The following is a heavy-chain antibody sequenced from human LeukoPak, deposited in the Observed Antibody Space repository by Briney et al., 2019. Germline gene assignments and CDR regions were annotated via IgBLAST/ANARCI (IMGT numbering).Heavy chain of an antibody. CDR1: GFTFSSHA. CDR3: AKAQGLCSGGSCYPRAYSFDY. D-gene: IGHD2-15*01. V-gene: IGHV3-23*01. Sequence: GGSLRLSCAASGFTFSSHAMTWVRQAPGRGLEWVSAICGSGVYTYYADSVKGRFTISRDNSKNTLYLQINSLRADDTAVYYCAKAQGLCSGGSCYPRAYSFDYWGQGILVTVSS. J-gene: IGHJ4*02. CDR2: ICGSGVYT.